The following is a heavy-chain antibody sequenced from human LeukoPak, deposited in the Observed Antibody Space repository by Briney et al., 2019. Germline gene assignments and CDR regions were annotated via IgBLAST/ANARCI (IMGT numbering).Heavy chain of an antibody. D-gene: IGHD4-17*01. CDR1: GGSIRRYY. CDR2: IYYGGST. V-gene: IGHV4-59*01. J-gene: IGHJ4*02. Sequence: SVTLSLTCAVSGGSIRRYYWCWIRQPPGKGLDRIGYIYYGGSTNYNPSLKSRVSISVDPSKNQFSLKLSSVTAADTAVYYCARTGSTVTMLYPFDHWGQGTLVTVSS. CDR3: ARTGSTVTMLYPFDH.